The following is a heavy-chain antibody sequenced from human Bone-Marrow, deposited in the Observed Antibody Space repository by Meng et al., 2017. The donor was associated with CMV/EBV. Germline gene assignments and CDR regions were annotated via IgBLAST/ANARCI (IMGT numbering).Heavy chain of an antibody. V-gene: IGHV6-1*01. CDR2: TYYMSKWYN. Sequence: LRLSCVISGDSVSSYSAAWNWIRQSPSRGLEWLGRTYYMSKWYNDYALSVKSRITFNPDTSKNQFSLKLSSVTAADTAVYYCARGPYYSSSWQRRLYYGMDVWGQGTTVTVSS. D-gene: IGHD6-13*01. CDR3: ARGPYYSSSWQRRLYYGMDV. CDR1: GDSVSSYSAA. J-gene: IGHJ6*02.